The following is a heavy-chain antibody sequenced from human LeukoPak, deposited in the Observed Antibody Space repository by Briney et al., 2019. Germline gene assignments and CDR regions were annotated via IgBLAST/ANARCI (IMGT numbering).Heavy chain of an antibody. J-gene: IGHJ5*02. CDR1: GGSISSSSYY. CDR2: IYYSGST. V-gene: IGHV4-39*07. Sequence: PSETLSLTCTVSGGSISSSSYYWGWIRQPPGKGLEWIGSIYYSGSTYYNPSLKSRVTISVDTSKNQFSLKLSSVTAADTAVYYCAREPTPNWFDPWAREPWSPSPQ. CDR3: AREPTPNWFDP.